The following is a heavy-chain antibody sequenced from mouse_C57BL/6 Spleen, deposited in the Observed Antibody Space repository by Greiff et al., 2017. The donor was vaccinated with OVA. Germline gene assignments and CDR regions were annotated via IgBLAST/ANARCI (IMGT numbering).Heavy chain of an antibody. V-gene: IGHV5-17*01. CDR2: ISSGSSTI. CDR3: ARRLYYFDD. Sequence: EVQGVESGGGLVKPGGSLKLSCAASGFTFSDYGMHWVRQAPEKGLEWVAYISSGSSTIYYADTVTGRFTISRDNAKNTLFLQMTSLRSEDTAMYYCARRLYYFDDWGQGTTLTVSS. CDR1: GFTFSDYG. J-gene: IGHJ2*01.